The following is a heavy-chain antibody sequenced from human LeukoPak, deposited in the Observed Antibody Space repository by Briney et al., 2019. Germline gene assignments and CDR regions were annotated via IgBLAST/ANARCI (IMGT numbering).Heavy chain of an antibody. J-gene: IGHJ4*02. D-gene: IGHD3-3*01. Sequence: PSETLSLTCTVSGGSISSYYWTWIRQPPGKGLEWIGYIYYSGSTKYNPSLKSRVTISVDTSENQFSLKLSSVTAADTAVYYCARGDLRFSEWFPPDYWGQGNLVTVSS. CDR3: ARGDLRFSEWFPPDY. V-gene: IGHV4-59*01. CDR1: GGSISSYY. CDR2: IYYSGST.